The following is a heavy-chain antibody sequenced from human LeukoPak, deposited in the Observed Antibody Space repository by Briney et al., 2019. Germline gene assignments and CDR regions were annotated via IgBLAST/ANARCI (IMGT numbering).Heavy chain of an antibody. Sequence: GGSLEISCEGSGSTFTSYWIGWVRQLPGKGLDGMGIIYPGDADTRYSPSFQGQGTISADKSISTAYLQWSSLKASDTAMYYCAREAYSGGDCYLDAFDIWGQGTMVTVSS. D-gene: IGHD2-21*02. J-gene: IGHJ3*02. CDR1: GSTFTSYW. CDR3: AREAYSGGDCYLDAFDI. V-gene: IGHV5-51*01. CDR2: IYPGDADT.